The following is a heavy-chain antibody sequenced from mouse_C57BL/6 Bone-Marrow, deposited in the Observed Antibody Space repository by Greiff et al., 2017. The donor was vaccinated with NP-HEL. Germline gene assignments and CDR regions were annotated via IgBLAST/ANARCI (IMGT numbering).Heavy chain of an antibody. Sequence: VQLKESGGDLVKPGGSLKLSCAASGFTFSSYGMSWVRQTPDKRLEWVATISSGGSYTYYPDSVKGRFTISRDNAKNTLYLQMSSLKSEDTAMYYCARQGYGNYVDYWGQGTSVTVAS. CDR2: ISSGGSYT. D-gene: IGHD2-10*02. V-gene: IGHV5-6*01. CDR3: ARQGYGNYVDY. CDR1: GFTFSSYG. J-gene: IGHJ4*01.